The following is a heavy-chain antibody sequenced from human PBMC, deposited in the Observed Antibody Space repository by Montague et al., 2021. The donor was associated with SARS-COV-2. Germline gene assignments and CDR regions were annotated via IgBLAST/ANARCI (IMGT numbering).Heavy chain of an antibody. J-gene: IGHJ5*02. Sequence: SETLSLTCAVYGGSFSGYYWSWIRQHPGKGLEWNGEINHSGSTNYNPSLKSRVTISVDTSKNQFSLKLSSVTAADTAVYYCASLTLGYCSSTSCYSDWFDPWGQGTLVTVSS. D-gene: IGHD2-2*02. CDR1: GGSFSGYY. CDR2: INHSGST. CDR3: ASLTLGYCSSTSCYSDWFDP. V-gene: IGHV4-34*01.